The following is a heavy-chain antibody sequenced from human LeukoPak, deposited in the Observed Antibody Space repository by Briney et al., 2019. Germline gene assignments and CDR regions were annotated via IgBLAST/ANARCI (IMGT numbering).Heavy chain of an antibody. CDR1: GGSISSYY. CDR3: ARGPPYIVVVTAIGFFDS. Sequence: PSETLSLTCTVSGGSISSYYWSWIRQPPGKGLEWIGYIYYSGSTNYNPSLKSRVTISVDTSKNQFSLKLSPVTAADTAVYYCARGPPYIVVVTAIGFFDSWGQGTLVTVSS. D-gene: IGHD2-21*02. J-gene: IGHJ4*02. V-gene: IGHV4-59*12. CDR2: IYYSGST.